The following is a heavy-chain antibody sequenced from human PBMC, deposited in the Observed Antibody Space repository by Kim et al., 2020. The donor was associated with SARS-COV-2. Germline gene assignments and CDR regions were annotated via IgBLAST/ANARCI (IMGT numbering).Heavy chain of an antibody. CDR3: ARDPSRSRYGSGSYLFDI. CDR1: GFTFSSYS. D-gene: IGHD3-10*01. J-gene: IGHJ3*02. Sequence: GGSLRLSCAASGFTFSSYSMNWVRQAPGKGLEWVSSISSSSSYIYYTDSVKGRLTISRDNAKNSLYLQMNSLRAEDTAVYYCARDPSRSRYGSGSYLFDIWGQGTMVTVSS. V-gene: IGHV3-21*01. CDR2: ISSSSSYI.